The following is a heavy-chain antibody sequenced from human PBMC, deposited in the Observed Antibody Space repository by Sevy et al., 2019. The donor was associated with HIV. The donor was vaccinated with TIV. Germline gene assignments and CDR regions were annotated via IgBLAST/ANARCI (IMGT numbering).Heavy chain of an antibody. CDR3: AREGCTVPYDY. J-gene: IGHJ4*02. CDR2: FCFGGSTI. D-gene: IGHD2-8*02. V-gene: IGHV3-23*01. Sequence: GESLKISCAASGFTFSIYTMSWVRQAPGKGLEWVSTFCFGGSTIHHADSVKGRFTISRDNSKNTLYLQMNSLRADDTAVYYCAREGCTVPYDYWGQGTLVTVSS. CDR1: GFTFSIYT.